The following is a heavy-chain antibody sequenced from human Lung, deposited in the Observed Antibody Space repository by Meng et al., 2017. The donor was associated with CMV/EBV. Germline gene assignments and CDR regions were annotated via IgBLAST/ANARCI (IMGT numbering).Heavy chain of an antibody. CDR2: ITSSDTYK. CDR1: GFTFSSYH. CDR3: AREFSSGYLYFDF. V-gene: IGHV3-21*01. D-gene: IGHD3-9*01. J-gene: IGHJ4*02. Sequence: SXAASGFTFSSYHMSWVRQAPGKGLEWVSSITSSDTYKYYPDSLKGRFTISRDNARKLLYLQINNLRAEDTAVYYCAREFSSGYLYFDFWGQETXVTVAS.